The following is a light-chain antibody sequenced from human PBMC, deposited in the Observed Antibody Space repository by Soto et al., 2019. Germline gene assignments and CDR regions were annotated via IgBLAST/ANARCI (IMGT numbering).Light chain of an antibody. CDR3: KSYAGSNTYV. Sequence: QSALALPPSASGSPGQSVTISCTGTKNDIGVYDFVSWYQHHPGKAPRLIIYEVVQRPSGVPDRFSGSKSGNTASLTVSGLQAADEADYFCKSYAGSNTYVFGSGTKVNVL. V-gene: IGLV2-8*01. J-gene: IGLJ1*01. CDR1: KNDIGVYDF. CDR2: EVV.